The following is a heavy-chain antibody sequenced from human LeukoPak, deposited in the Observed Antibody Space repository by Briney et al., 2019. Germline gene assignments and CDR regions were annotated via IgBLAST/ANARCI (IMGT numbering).Heavy chain of an antibody. Sequence: SETLSLTCTVSGGSISRGSYFWSWIRQPAGKGLEWIGRFYTSGTPNYNPSLKSRVTISVDTSRNQFSLKLSSVTAADTAVYYCARHPSYYDRIDYWGQGTLVTVSS. CDR2: FYTSGTP. J-gene: IGHJ4*02. CDR3: ARHPSYYDRIDY. D-gene: IGHD3-22*01. V-gene: IGHV4-61*02. CDR1: GGSISRGSYF.